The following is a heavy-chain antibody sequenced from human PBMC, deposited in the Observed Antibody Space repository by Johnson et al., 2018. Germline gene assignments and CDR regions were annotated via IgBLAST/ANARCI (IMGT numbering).Heavy chain of an antibody. CDR2: ISYDGRDE. Sequence: QVQLVESGGGVVQPGRSLRLSCVASGFSFRTYAMDWVRQAPGKGLEWVAVISYDGRDEYYADSVKGRFTVSRDNSKNTLYLQMNSLSAEDTAGYYCATGVIKDDGDPLDYWGQGTLVTVSS. J-gene: IGHJ4*02. CDR3: ATGVIKDDGDPLDY. CDR1: GFSFRTYA. V-gene: IGHV3-30*03. D-gene: IGHD4-17*01.